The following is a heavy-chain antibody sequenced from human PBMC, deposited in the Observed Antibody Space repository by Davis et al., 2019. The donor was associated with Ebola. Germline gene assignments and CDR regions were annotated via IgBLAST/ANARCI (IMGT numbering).Heavy chain of an antibody. CDR3: AKSDCGGIGCKLINF. Sequence: PGGSLRLSCAASGFIVSSNYMNWVRQAPGKGLEWVSRISGSADATDYADSVQGRFIVSRDNSKNTLYLQMNSLRVEDTAIYYCAKSDCGGIGCKLINFWGQGTLVTVSS. J-gene: IGHJ4*02. V-gene: IGHV3-23*01. CDR2: ISGSADAT. D-gene: IGHD2-21*01. CDR1: GFIVSSNY.